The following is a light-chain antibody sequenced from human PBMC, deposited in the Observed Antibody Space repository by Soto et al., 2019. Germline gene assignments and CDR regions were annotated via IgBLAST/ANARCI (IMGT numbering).Light chain of an antibody. CDR3: SSYTSSSTVGV. J-gene: IGLJ1*01. Sequence: QSALTQPASVSGSPGQSITVSCTGTSSDIGAYDYVSWYQQHPGEAPKVIISEVSKRPSGVSHRFSGSKSGNTASLTISGLQAEDEADYYCSSYTSSSTVGVFGTGTKVTVL. CDR2: EVS. CDR1: SSDIGAYDY. V-gene: IGLV2-14*01.